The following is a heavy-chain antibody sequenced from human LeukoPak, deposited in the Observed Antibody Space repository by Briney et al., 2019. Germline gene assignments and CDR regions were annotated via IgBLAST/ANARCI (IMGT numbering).Heavy chain of an antibody. D-gene: IGHD5-24*01. CDR2: VYYTGST. Sequence: SETLSLTCPVSGGSISNYYYWTWIRQPPGKGLEWIGYVYYTGSTNFNPSLKSRVTMSLDTSRNQFSLKLTSLTAADAAVYYCARGAMATTPFFDYWGQGTLVTVSS. CDR3: ARGAMATTPFFDY. CDR1: GGSISNYY. V-gene: IGHV4-59*01. J-gene: IGHJ4*02.